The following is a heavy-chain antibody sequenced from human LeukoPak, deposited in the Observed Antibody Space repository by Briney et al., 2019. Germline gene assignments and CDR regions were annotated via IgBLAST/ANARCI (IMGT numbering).Heavy chain of an antibody. CDR3: ARDDYGDYKYFQH. CDR2: ISANAAST. Sequence: GGSLRLSCAASGFPFSSSAMTWVRQAPGKGLECVSAISANAASTYYADSVRGRLTISRDNSKSTLYLQMNSLRAEDTAVYYCARDDYGDYKYFQHWGQGTLVTVSS. D-gene: IGHD4-17*01. J-gene: IGHJ1*01. CDR1: GFPFSSSA. V-gene: IGHV3-23*01.